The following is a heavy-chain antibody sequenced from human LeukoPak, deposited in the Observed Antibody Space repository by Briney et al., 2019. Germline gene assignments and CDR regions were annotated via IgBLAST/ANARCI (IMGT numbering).Heavy chain of an antibody. CDR1: GFTFSNAW. J-gene: IGHJ4*02. Sequence: PGGSLRLSCAASGFTFSNAWMSWVRQALGKGLEWVGRIKSKADGGTTDYAAPVKGRFTISRDDSKNTLYLQMNSLKTEDTAVYYCTTIAYYYDSSGYYYWDYWGQGTLVTVSS. D-gene: IGHD3-22*01. CDR2: IKSKADGGTT. V-gene: IGHV3-15*01. CDR3: TTIAYYYDSSGYYYWDY.